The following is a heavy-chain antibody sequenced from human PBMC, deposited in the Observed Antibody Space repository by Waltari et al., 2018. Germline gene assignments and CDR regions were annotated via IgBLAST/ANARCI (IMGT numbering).Heavy chain of an antibody. V-gene: IGHV1-2*02. Sequence: FTGYYMHWVRQAPGQGLEWMGWINPNSGGTNYAQKFQGRVTMTRDTSISTAYMELSRLRSDDTAVYYCASTVFVLIRWGIAARPDYGMDVWGQGTTVTVSS. CDR1: FTGYY. CDR2: INPNSGGT. D-gene: IGHD6-6*01. J-gene: IGHJ6*02. CDR3: ASTVFVLIRWGIAARPDYGMDV.